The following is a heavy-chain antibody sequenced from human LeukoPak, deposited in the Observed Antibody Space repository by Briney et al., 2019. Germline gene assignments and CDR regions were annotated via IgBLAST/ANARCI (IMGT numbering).Heavy chain of an antibody. CDR2: IYHSGST. V-gene: IGHV4-39*07. CDR1: GGSISSSSYY. Sequence: SETLSLTCTVSGGSISSSSYYWGWIRQPPGKGLEWIGSIYHSGSTYYNPSLKSRVTISVDTSKNQFSLKLSSVTAADTAVYYCARVRPSLYYFDYWGQGTLVTVSS. CDR3: ARVRPSLYYFDY. J-gene: IGHJ4*02. D-gene: IGHD6-6*01.